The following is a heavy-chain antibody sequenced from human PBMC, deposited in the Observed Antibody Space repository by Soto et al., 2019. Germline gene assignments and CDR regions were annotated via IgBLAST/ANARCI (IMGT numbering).Heavy chain of an antibody. V-gene: IGHV4-31*03. CDR1: GGSISSGGYY. CDR3: ARVQSYDFSYGMDV. Sequence: LSLTCTVSGGSISSGGYYWSWIRQHPGKGLEWIGYIYYSGSTYYNPSLKSRVTISVDTSKNQFSLKLSSVTAADTAVYYCARVQSYDFSYGMDVWGQGTTVTVSS. D-gene: IGHD3-3*01. J-gene: IGHJ6*02. CDR2: IYYSGST.